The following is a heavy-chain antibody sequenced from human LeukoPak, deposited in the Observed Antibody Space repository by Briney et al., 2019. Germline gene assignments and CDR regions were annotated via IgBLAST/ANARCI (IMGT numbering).Heavy chain of an antibody. CDR2: INPNSGGT. V-gene: IGHV1-2*02. Sequence: EASVKVSCKASGYTFTDYYMHWVRQAPGQGLEWMGWINPNSGGTNYAQKFQGRVTMTRDTSISTGYMELSRLRSDDAAVYYCARADSTGSFDYWGQGTLVTVSS. CDR3: ARADSTGSFDY. CDR1: GYTFTDYY. J-gene: IGHJ4*02. D-gene: IGHD3-10*01.